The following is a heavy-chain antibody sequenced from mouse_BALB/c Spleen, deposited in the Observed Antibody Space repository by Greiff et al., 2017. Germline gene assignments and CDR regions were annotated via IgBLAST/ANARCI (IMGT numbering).Heavy chain of an antibody. Sequence: QVQLQQPGAELVKPGASVKLSCKASGYTFTSYWMHWVKQRPGQGLEWIGEINPSNGRTNYNEKFKSKATLTVDKSSSTAYMQLSSLTSEDSAVYYCASSPRGYGNDVNYAMDYWGQGTSVTVSS. CDR3: ASSPRGYGNDVNYAMDY. CDR2: INPSNGRT. J-gene: IGHJ4*01. V-gene: IGHV1S81*02. CDR1: GYTFTSYW. D-gene: IGHD2-2*01.